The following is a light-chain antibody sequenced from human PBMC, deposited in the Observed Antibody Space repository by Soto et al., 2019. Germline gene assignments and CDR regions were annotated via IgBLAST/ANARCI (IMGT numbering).Light chain of an antibody. Sequence: PGERATLSCRASQSVSSSYLAWYQQKPGQAPRLLIYGASSRATGIPDRFSGSGSGTDFTLTISRLEPEDLAVYYCQQYGSSPRTFGQGTKVEIK. CDR3: QQYGSSPRT. CDR1: QSVSSSY. V-gene: IGKV3-20*01. J-gene: IGKJ1*01. CDR2: GAS.